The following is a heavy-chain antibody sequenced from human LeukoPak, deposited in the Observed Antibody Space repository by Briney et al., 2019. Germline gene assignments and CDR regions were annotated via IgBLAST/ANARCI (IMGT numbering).Heavy chain of an antibody. CDR1: GFTFSSYW. V-gene: IGHV3-7*01. CDR3: ARDFRYLYSSGWYPTLNP. J-gene: IGHJ5*02. D-gene: IGHD6-19*01. Sequence: PGGSLRLSCAASGFTFSSYWMSWVRQAPGKGLEWVANIKQDGSEKYYVDSVKGRFTISRDNAKNSLYPQMNSLRAEDTAVYYCARDFRYLYSSGWYPTLNPWGQGTLVTVSS. CDR2: IKQDGSEK.